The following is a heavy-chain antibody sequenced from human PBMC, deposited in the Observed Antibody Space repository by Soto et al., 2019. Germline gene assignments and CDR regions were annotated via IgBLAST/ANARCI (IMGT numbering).Heavy chain of an antibody. V-gene: IGHV1-3*01. CDR3: ARGLVPDTAMVTGYYYYGMDV. J-gene: IGHJ6*02. CDR1: GYTFTSYA. Sequence: GASVMVSCKASGYTFTSYAMHWVRQAPGQRLEWMGWINAGNGNTKYSQKFQGRVTITRDTSASTAYMELSSLRSEDTAVYYCARGLVPDTAMVTGYYYYGMDVWGQGTTVTVSS. CDR2: INAGNGNT. D-gene: IGHD5-18*01.